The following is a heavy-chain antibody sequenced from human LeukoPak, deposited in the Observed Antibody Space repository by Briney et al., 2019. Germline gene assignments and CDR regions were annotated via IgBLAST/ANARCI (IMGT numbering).Heavy chain of an antibody. CDR3: ARAYTGFEAFDF. D-gene: IGHD5-12*01. V-gene: IGHV1-2*02. Sequence: ASVKVSCTASGYTFTGYYMHWVRQAPGQGLEWMGWINPNSGGTNYVQKFRGRVTVTRDTSISTAYMELSSLRSDDTAVYYCARAYTGFEAFDFWGQGTLVTVPS. CDR1: GYTFTGYY. CDR2: INPNSGGT. J-gene: IGHJ4*02.